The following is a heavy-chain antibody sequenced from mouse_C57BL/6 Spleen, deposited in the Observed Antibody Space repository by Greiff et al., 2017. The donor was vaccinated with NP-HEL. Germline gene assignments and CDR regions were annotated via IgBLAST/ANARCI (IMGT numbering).Heavy chain of an antibody. J-gene: IGHJ2*01. Sequence: QVQLQQSGAELARPGASVKLSCKASGYTFTSYGISWVKQRTGQGLEWIGEIYPRSGNTYYNEKFKGKATLTADKSSSTAYMELRSLTSEDSAVYFCARISDLPYYLDYWGQGTTLTVSS. V-gene: IGHV1-81*01. CDR1: GYTFTSYG. CDR2: IYPRSGNT. CDR3: ARISDLPYYLDY. D-gene: IGHD2-1*01.